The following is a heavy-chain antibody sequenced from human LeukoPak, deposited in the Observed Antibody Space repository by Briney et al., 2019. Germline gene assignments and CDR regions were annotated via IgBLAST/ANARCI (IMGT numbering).Heavy chain of an antibody. V-gene: IGHV1-18*01. J-gene: IGHJ4*02. Sequence: ASVKVSCKASGYTFTSYGISWVRQAPGQGLEWMGWISAYNGNTNYAQKFQGRVTMTRDMSTSTVYMELSSLRSEDTAVYYCARDPAYSNYAGDYWGQGTLVTVSS. CDR1: GYTFTSYG. CDR3: ARDPAYSNYAGDY. D-gene: IGHD4-11*01. CDR2: ISAYNGNT.